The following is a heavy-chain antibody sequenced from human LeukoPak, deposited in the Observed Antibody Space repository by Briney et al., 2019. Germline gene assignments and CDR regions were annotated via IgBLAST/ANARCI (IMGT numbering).Heavy chain of an antibody. Sequence: GSSVKVSCKASGGTFSSYAISWVRQAPGQGLEWMGGIIPIFGTANYAQKFQGRVTITADESTSTAYMELSSLRSEDTAVYYCARDLKTKYSYGFFDEVKKDAFDIWGQGTMVTVSS. V-gene: IGHV1-69*01. CDR2: IIPIFGTA. CDR3: ARDLKTKYSYGFFDEVKKDAFDI. J-gene: IGHJ3*02. CDR1: GGTFSSYA. D-gene: IGHD5-18*01.